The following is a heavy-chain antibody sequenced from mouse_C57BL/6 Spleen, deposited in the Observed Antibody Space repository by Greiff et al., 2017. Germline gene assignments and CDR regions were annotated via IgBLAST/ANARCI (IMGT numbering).Heavy chain of an antibody. D-gene: IGHD1-3*01. CDR1: GFSLTSYG. Sequence: VQLKESGPGLVQPSQSLSITCTVSGFSLTSYGVHWVRQSPGKGLEWLGVIWSGGSTDYNAAFISRLSISKDNSKSQVFFKMNSLQADDTAIYYCARNSPEALDYWGQGTTLTVSS. J-gene: IGHJ2*01. CDR2: IWSGGST. V-gene: IGHV2-2*01. CDR3: ARNSPEALDY.